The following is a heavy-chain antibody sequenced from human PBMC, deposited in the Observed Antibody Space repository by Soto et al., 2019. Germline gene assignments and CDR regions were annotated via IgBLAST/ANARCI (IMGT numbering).Heavy chain of an antibody. CDR3: AKEKNRIFDY. Sequence: PGGSLRLSCAGSGFTFNFHTMHWVRQIPGRGLEWVSLITWDGGSTFYADSVKGRFTISRDNSKNFVYLQMNSLRTEDTALYFCAKEKNRIFDYWGQGA. CDR1: GFTFNFHT. V-gene: IGHV3-43*01. CDR2: ITWDGGST. J-gene: IGHJ4*02.